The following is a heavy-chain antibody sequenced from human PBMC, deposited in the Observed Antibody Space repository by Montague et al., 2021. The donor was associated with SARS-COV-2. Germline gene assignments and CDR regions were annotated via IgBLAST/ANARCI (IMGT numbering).Heavy chain of an antibody. Sequence: SETLSLTCRVDRRSISSEYRRWMRQYPGKGLAWLGYIYYRGTTNYNPSLKSRVTFSVDTSKNQFSLKLISVTAADTAVYFCAREDRWNWFDPWGQGVLVTVSS. J-gene: IGHJ5*02. CDR2: IYYRGTT. V-gene: IGHV4-59*01. CDR3: AREDRWNWFDP. CDR1: RRSISSEY. D-gene: IGHD5-24*01.